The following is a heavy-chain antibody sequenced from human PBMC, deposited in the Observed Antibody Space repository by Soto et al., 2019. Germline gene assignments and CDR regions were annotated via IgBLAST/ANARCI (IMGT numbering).Heavy chain of an antibody. Sequence: QVQLQESGPGLVKPSQTLSLTCTVSGDSISSGGYYWSWIRQHPGKGLEWIGYIYYSGSTYYNPSFKSRVTISVDTSKNQFSLKLSSVTAADTAVYYCARAQADYYDSSGYRAYYFDYWGQGTLVTVSS. J-gene: IGHJ4*02. CDR3: ARAQADYYDSSGYRAYYFDY. V-gene: IGHV4-31*03. CDR1: GDSISSGGYY. CDR2: IYYSGST. D-gene: IGHD3-22*01.